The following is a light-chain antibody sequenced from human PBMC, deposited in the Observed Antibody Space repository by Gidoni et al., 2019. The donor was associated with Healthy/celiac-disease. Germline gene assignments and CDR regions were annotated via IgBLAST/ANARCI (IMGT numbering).Light chain of an antibody. V-gene: IGKV1-5*03. J-gene: IGKJ2*04. CDR1: QSISSW. CDR3: QQYNSYSRS. Sequence: DIQMTQSPSTLSASVGDRVTITCRASQSISSWLAWYQQKPGKAPQLLIYTASSLESGLPSRFSGSGSGTEFTLTISSLQPDDFATYYCQQYNSYSRSFGQGTKLEIK. CDR2: TAS.